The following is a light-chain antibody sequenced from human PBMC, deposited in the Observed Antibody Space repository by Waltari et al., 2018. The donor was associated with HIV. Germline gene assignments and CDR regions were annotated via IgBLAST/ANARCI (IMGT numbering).Light chain of an antibody. CDR2: KND. CDR3: AAWDDSLNGPNWV. V-gene: IGLV1-44*01. Sequence: SGSSSNIGSNIVNWYQQFPGTAPKVLIYKNDQRPSGVPDRFSGSKSGTSASVAISGLQSEDEADYYCAAWDDSLNGPNWVFGGGTKLTVL. CDR1: SSNIGSNI. J-gene: IGLJ3*02.